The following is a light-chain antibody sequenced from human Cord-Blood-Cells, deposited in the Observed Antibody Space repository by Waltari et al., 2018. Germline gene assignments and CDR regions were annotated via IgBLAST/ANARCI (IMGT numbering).Light chain of an antibody. CDR1: SRAVGSYNL. CDR2: QGS. CDR3: CSYAGSSTWV. Sequence: QSALTQPASVSGSPGQPITISCTGTSRAVGSYNLISWYQQHPGKAPKLMIYQGSKRPSGVSNRFSGSKSGNTASLTISGLRAEDEADYYCCSYAGSSTWVFGGGTKLTVL. J-gene: IGLJ3*02. V-gene: IGLV2-23*01.